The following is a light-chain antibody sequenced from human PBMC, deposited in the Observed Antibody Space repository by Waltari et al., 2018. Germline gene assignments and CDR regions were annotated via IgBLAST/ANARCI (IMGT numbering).Light chain of an antibody. V-gene: IGKV3-20*01. CDR3: QQYGASPET. CDR2: HTS. Sequence: EIVLTQSQGTLSLSPGERATLSCRASQSVRNNYIAWYQQKPGQPPRLLIYHTSSGATGVPDRFSGSGSGTDFTLTIIKLEPEDSAVYYCQQYGASPETFGQGTKVEIK. CDR1: QSVRNNY. J-gene: IGKJ1*01.